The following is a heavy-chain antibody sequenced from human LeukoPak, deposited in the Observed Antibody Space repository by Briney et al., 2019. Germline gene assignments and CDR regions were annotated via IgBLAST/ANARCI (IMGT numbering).Heavy chain of an antibody. J-gene: IGHJ6*03. CDR1: GGSISSGSYY. Sequence: MTSETLSLTCTVSGGSISSGSYYWSWIRQPAGKGLEWIGRIYTSGSTNYNPSLKSRVTISVDKSKNQFSLKLSSVTAADTAVYYCAACGITMVRGVIMRDMDVWGKGTTVTVSS. D-gene: IGHD3-10*01. CDR3: AACGITMVRGVIMRDMDV. V-gene: IGHV4-61*02. CDR2: IYTSGST.